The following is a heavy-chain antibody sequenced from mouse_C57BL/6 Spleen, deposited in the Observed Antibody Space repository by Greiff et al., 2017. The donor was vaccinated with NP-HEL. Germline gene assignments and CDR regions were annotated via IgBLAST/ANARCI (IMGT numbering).Heavy chain of an antibody. CDR3: ATTVVAWFAY. V-gene: IGHV3-6*01. Sequence: EVQLVESGPGLVKPSQSLSLTCSVTGYSITSGYYWNWIRQFPGNKLEWMGYISYDGSNNYNPSLKNRISITRDTSKNQFFLKLNSVTTEDTATYYCATTVVAWFAYGGQGTLVTVSA. CDR2: ISYDGSN. J-gene: IGHJ3*01. D-gene: IGHD1-1*01. CDR1: GYSITSGYY.